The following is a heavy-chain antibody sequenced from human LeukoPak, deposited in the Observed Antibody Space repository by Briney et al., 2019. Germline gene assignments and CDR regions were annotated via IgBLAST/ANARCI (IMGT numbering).Heavy chain of an antibody. J-gene: IGHJ4*02. V-gene: IGHV3-23*01. CDR3: AKVGHDYGDFYGYYFDY. CDR1: GFPFSSHG. Sequence: GGTLRLSCAASGFPFSSHGMSWVRQAPGKGLEWVSGIIGGGGSTYYADSVKGRFTISRDNSKNTLYLQMNSLRAEDTAVYYCAKVGHDYGDFYGYYFDYWGQGTLVTVSS. D-gene: IGHD4-17*01. CDR2: IIGGGGST.